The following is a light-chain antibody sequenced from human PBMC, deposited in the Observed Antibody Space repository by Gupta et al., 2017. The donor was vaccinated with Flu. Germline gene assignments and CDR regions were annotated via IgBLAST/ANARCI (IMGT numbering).Light chain of an antibody. CDR2: ENS. J-gene: IGLJ2*01. V-gene: IGLV1-51*02. CDR3: GTWDSSLTAGV. Sequence: QSVLPQPPSVSTAPVPKVTISCSGSSSNIGNHDVSWYQQLPGTAPKLLIYENSERPSGIPDRFSGSKSGTSATLGITGLQTGDEADYYCGTWDSSLTAGVFGGGTKVTVL. CDR1: SSNIGNHD.